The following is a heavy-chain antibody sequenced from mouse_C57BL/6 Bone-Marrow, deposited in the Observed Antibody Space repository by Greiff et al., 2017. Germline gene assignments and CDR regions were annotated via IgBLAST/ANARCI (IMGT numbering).Heavy chain of an antibody. CDR2: ILPSIGRT. Sequence: VQLKESGSELRSPGSSVKLSCKDFDSEVFPIAYMSWVRQKPGHGFEWIGGILPSIGRTIYGEKFEDKATLDADTLSNTAYLELNSLTSEDSAIYYCARTLWLRRSRDYWGQGTTLTVSS. V-gene: IGHV15-2*01. J-gene: IGHJ2*01. CDR1: DSEVFPIAY. D-gene: IGHD2-2*01. CDR3: ARTLWLRRSRDY.